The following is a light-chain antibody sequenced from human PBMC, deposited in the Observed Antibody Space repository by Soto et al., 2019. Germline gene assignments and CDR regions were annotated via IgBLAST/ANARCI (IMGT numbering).Light chain of an antibody. V-gene: IGLV1-40*01. CDR3: QSYDSSLSGWV. J-gene: IGLJ3*02. CDR1: SSNIGAGYD. CDR2: GNS. Sequence: QPVLTQPPSVSGAPGQRVTISCTGSSSNIGAGYDVHWYQQVPGTAPKLLIYGNSNRPSGVPDRFSGYKSGTSASLAITGLQAEDEADYYCQSYDSSLSGWVVGGGTKLAVL.